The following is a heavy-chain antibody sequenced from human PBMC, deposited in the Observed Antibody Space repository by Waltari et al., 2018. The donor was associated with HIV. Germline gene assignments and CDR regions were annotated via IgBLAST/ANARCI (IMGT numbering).Heavy chain of an antibody. CDR2: FDPEDGET. D-gene: IGHD4-17*01. V-gene: IGHV1-24*01. Sequence: QVQLVQSGAEVKKPGASVKVSCKVSGYTLTDLSMHWVRQAPGKGLEWMGGFDPEDGETIYAQKFQGRVTMTEDTSTDTAYMELSSLRSEDTAVYYCATGEDDYGGNSDYYYGMDIWGQGTTVTVSS. J-gene: IGHJ6*02. CDR1: GYTLTDLS. CDR3: ATGEDDYGGNSDYYYGMDI.